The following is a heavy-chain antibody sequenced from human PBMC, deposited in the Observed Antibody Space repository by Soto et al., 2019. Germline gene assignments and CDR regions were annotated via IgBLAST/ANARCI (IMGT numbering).Heavy chain of an antibody. D-gene: IGHD3-9*01. Sequence: SETVSLTFTVSGGSISSSSYYWGWIRQPPGKGLEWIGSIYYSGSTYYNPSLKSRVTISVDTSKNQFPLKLSSVTAADTAVYYCARRRRHYDILTGYYIGWFDPWGQGTLVTVSS. J-gene: IGHJ5*02. V-gene: IGHV4-39*01. CDR1: GGSISSSSYY. CDR3: ARRRRHYDILTGYYIGWFDP. CDR2: IYYSGST.